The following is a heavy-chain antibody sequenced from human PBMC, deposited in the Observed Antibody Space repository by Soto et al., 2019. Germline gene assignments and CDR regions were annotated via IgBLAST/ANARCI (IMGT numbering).Heavy chain of an antibody. Sequence: ASVKVSCKASGYTFTGYYMHWVRQAPGQGLEWMGWINPNSGGTNYAQKFQGWVTMTRDTSISTAYMELSRLRSDDTAVYYCARGMDRSGYSTYYYYHGMDVWGQGTTVTVSS. CDR1: GYTFTGYY. D-gene: IGHD3-3*01. CDR2: INPNSGGT. V-gene: IGHV1-2*04. J-gene: IGHJ6*02. CDR3: ARGMDRSGYSTYYYYHGMDV.